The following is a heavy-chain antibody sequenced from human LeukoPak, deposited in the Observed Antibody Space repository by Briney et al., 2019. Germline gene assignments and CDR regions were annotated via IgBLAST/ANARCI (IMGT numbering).Heavy chain of an antibody. CDR2: INPNSGDT. CDR1: GYTFTGYS. Sequence: GASVKVSCKASGYTFTGYSVHWVQQAPGQGLEWMGSINPNSGDTNFAQKFQGRVRLTRVTSINTAYMEVNSLRSDDTAVYYCARVRSGHSAYDGCDYWGQGTLVTVSS. D-gene: IGHD5-12*01. CDR3: ARVRSGHSAYDGCDY. J-gene: IGHJ4*02. V-gene: IGHV1-2*02.